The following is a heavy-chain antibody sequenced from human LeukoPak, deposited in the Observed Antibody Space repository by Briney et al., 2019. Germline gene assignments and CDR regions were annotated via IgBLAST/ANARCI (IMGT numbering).Heavy chain of an antibody. CDR2: IYYSGST. CDR3: ARAYGDMDY. CDR1: GGSISSYY. Sequence: SETLSLTCTVSGGSISSYYWSWIRQPPGKGLEWIGYIYYSGSTNYNPSLKSRVTKSVDTSKNQFSLKLSSVTAADTAVYYCARAYGDMDYWGQGTLVTVSS. D-gene: IGHD4-17*01. V-gene: IGHV4-59*01. J-gene: IGHJ4*02.